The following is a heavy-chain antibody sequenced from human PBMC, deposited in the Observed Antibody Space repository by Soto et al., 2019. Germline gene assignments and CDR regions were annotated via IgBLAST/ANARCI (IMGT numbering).Heavy chain of an antibody. J-gene: IGHJ6*03. CDR3: ARELLDRRYYYYYMDV. V-gene: IGHV1-69*04. Sequence: GASVKVSCKASGGTFSSYTISWVRQAPGQGLEWMGRIIPILGIANYAQKFQGRVTITADKSTSTAYMELSSLRSEDTAVYYCARELLDRRYYYYYMDVWGKGTTVTVS. CDR1: GGTFSSYT. D-gene: IGHD2-15*01. CDR2: IIPILGIA.